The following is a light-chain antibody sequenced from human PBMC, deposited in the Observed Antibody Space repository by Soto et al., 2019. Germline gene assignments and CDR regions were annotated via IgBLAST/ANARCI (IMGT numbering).Light chain of an antibody. Sequence: EIVMTQSPATLSVSPGERATLSCRASQSVSSNLAWYQQKPGQAPSLLIYGAFTRATGIPARFGGTGSGTEFTLTISSLQSEDFALYYCQQYNDWPLTFGQGTKVDI. CDR3: QQYNDWPLT. J-gene: IGKJ1*01. CDR2: GAF. CDR1: QSVSSN. V-gene: IGKV3-15*01.